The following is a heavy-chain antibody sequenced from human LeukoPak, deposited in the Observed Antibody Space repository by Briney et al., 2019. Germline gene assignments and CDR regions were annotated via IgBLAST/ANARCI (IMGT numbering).Heavy chain of an antibody. Sequence: GGSLRLSCAASGFTVSSNYMSWVRQAPGKGLEWVSVIYSGGSTYYADSVKGRFTISRDNSKNTLYLQMNSLRAEDTAVYYCARDYGRIAARPAYYYYMDVWGKGTTVTVSS. J-gene: IGHJ6*03. CDR1: GFTVSSNY. D-gene: IGHD6-6*01. CDR3: ARDYGRIAARPAYYYYMDV. CDR2: IYSGGST. V-gene: IGHV3-66*01.